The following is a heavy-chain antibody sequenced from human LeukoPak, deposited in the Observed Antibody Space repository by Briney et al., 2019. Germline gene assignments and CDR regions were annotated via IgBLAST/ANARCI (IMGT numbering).Heavy chain of an antibody. V-gene: IGHV3-7*03. CDR2: IKQDGSDK. J-gene: IGHJ4*02. D-gene: IGHD4-23*01. CDR1: GFTFSSYW. CDR3: ARKTVVGSYFDY. Sequence: GGSLRLSCAASGFTFSSYWMSWVRQAPGKGLEWVANIKQDGSDKYYVDSVKGRFTISRDNAKNSLYLQINSLRAEDTAVYFCARKTVVGSYFDYWGQGTPVTVSS.